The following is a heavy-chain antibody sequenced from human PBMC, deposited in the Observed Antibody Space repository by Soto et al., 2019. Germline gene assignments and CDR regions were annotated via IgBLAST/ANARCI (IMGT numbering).Heavy chain of an antibody. D-gene: IGHD4-4*01. CDR3: ARDRTNGLYSNDAFDI. CDR1: GCTVNIYT. V-gene: IGHV3-21*06. J-gene: IGHJ3*02. CDR2: ISSGSTYI. Sequence: EAQLVESGGGLVKPGGSQRLSCAASGCTVNIYTMNWVRQAPGKGLEWVSSISSGSTYISYADSVKGRFIISRDNAKNSLYLQMISLGVEDTAVYYCARDRTNGLYSNDAFDIWGQGTMVTVSS.